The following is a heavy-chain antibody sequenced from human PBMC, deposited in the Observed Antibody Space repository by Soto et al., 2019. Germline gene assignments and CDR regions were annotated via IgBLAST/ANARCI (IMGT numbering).Heavy chain of an antibody. D-gene: IGHD1-26*01. J-gene: IGHJ4*02. CDR3: AADPLAPSGSYYY. CDR2: IIPIFGTA. V-gene: IGHV1-69*13. Sequence: SVKVSCKASGGTFSSYAISWVRQAPGQGLEWMGGIIPIFGTANYAQKFQGRVTITADESTSTAYMELSSLRSEDTAVYYCAADPLAPSGSYYYWGQGTLVTVSS. CDR1: GGTFSSYA.